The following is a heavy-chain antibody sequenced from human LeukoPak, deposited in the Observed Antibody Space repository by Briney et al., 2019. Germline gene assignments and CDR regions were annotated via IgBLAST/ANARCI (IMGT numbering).Heavy chain of an antibody. CDR1: GGSMDTYY. CDR3: TGGMGATTVDY. V-gene: IGHV4-59*08. Sequence: SETLSLTCTVSGGSMDTYYWSWIRQPPGKGLEWIGYIYYTWSVHYNPSLKSQVTISLDTPMNQSFLRLTSVTTADTAIYFCTGGMGATTVDYWGQGVLVTVSS. J-gene: IGHJ4*02. D-gene: IGHD1-26*01. CDR2: IYYTWSV.